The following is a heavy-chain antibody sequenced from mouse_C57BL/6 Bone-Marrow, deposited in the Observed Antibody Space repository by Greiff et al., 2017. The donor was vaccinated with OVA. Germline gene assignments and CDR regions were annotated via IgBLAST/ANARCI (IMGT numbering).Heavy chain of an antibody. V-gene: IGHV12-3*01. CDR3: AVDRSGDYEFAY. Sequence: VQLQQSGPGLVKPSQSLFLTCSITGFPITSGYYWIWIRQPPGKPLEWMGYITHSGETFYNPSLQSPISIPRDKSKNQFFLQLISVTTEDTALYYCAVDRSGDYEFAYWGQGTLVTVSA. J-gene: IGHJ3*01. D-gene: IGHD2-4*01. CDR2: ITHSGET. CDR1: GFPITSGYY.